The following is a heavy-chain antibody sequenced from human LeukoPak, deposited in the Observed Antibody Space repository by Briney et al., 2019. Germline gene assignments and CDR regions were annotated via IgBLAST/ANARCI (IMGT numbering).Heavy chain of an antibody. V-gene: IGHV4-38-2*02. Sequence: PSETLSLTCTVSGYSISSGYYWGWIRQPAGKGLEWIGRIYTSGSTNYNPSLKSRVTISVDTSKNQFSLKLSSVTAADTAVYYCARHQLGKDYWGQGTLVTVSS. CDR2: IYTSGST. CDR1: GYSISSGYY. J-gene: IGHJ4*02. CDR3: ARHQLGKDY. D-gene: IGHD6-6*01.